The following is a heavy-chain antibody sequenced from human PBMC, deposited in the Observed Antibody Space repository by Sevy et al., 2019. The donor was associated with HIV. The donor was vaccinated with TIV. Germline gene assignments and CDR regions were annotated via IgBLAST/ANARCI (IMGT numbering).Heavy chain of an antibody. V-gene: IGHV3-49*04. D-gene: IGHD6-13*01. Sequence: GGSLRLSCTASGFTFGDYCMSWVRQAPGKGLEWVPFLKSDVYGGTVDHAGTVRGRFVMSRADSKTIAYLQMNDLKTEDTGVYYCTRWKAAQSIFDYWGQGALVTVSS. J-gene: IGHJ4*02. CDR3: TRWKAAQSIFDY. CDR2: LKSDVYGGTV. CDR1: GFTFGDYC.